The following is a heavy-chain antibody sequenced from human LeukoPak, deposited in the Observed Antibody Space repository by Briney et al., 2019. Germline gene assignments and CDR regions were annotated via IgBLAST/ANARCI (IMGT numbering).Heavy chain of an antibody. CDR1: GYTFTNYA. Sequence: ASVKVSFKASGYTFTNYAMNWVRQAPGQGLEWMGWIHPSTGNPTYAQGFTGRFVFSLDTSVSTTYLQISSLKAEDTAVYYCARAYQRLGDLSLPDYWGQGTLVTVSS. J-gene: IGHJ4*02. CDR3: ARAYQRLGDLSLPDY. CDR2: IHPSTGNP. V-gene: IGHV7-4-1*02. D-gene: IGHD3-16*02.